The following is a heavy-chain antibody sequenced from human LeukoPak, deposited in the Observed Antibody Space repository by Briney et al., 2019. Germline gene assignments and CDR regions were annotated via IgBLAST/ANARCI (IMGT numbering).Heavy chain of an antibody. D-gene: IGHD3-10*01. J-gene: IGHJ4*02. CDR1: GFTFSSYG. Sequence: GGSLRLSCAASGFTFSSYGMHWVRRAPGKGLEWVAVISDDGSNKYYADSVKGRFTISRDNSKNTLYLQMNSLRAEDTAVYYCAKDRGDAPVRLTYYFDYWGQGTLVTVSS. CDR2: ISDDGSNK. V-gene: IGHV3-30*18. CDR3: AKDRGDAPVRLTYYFDY.